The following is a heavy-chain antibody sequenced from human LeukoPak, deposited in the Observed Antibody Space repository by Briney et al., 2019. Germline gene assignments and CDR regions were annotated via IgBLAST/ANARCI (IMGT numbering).Heavy chain of an antibody. CDR3: VAVAGHFDY. CDR1: GYTFTGYY. CDR2: IIPIFGTA. V-gene: IGHV1-69*05. J-gene: IGHJ4*02. Sequence: GASVKVSCKASGYTFTGYYMHWVRQAPGQGLEWMGGIIPIFGTANYAQKFQGRVTITTDESTSTAYMELSSLRSEDTAVYYCVAVAGHFDYWGQGTLVTVSS. D-gene: IGHD6-19*01.